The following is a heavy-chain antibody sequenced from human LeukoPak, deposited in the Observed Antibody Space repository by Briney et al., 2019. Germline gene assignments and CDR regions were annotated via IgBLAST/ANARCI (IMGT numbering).Heavy chain of an antibody. J-gene: IGHJ5*02. Sequence: ASVKVSCKASGYTFTSYYMHWVRQAPGQGLELMGIINPSGGSTSYAQKFQGRVTMTRDTSTSTVYMELSSLRSEDTAVYYCARVALPYCSSISCYWFDPWGQGTLVTVSS. V-gene: IGHV1-46*03. CDR2: INPSGGST. D-gene: IGHD2-2*01. CDR3: ARVALPYCSSISCYWFDP. CDR1: GYTFTSYY.